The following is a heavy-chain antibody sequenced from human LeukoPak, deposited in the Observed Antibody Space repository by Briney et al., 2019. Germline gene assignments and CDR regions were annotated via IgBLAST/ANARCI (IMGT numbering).Heavy chain of an antibody. V-gene: IGHV1-18*01. CDR3: ARGSSWYNAYYYMGV. CDR2: ISAYNGNT. J-gene: IGHJ6*03. Sequence: ASVKVSCKASGGTFSSYAISWVRQAPGQGLEWMGWISAYNGNTNYAQKLQGRVTMTTDTSTSTAYMELRSLRSDDTAVYYCARGSSWYNAYYYMGVWGKGTTVTISS. CDR1: GGTFSSYA. D-gene: IGHD6-13*01.